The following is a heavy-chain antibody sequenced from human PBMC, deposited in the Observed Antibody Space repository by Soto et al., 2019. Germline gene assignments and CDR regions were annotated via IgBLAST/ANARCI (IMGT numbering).Heavy chain of an antibody. J-gene: IGHJ5*02. CDR1: GYTFTSYG. CDR3: ARDSGYCSSTSCYDVGWFDP. CDR2: ISAYNGNT. D-gene: IGHD2-2*01. V-gene: IGHV1-18*01. Sequence: QVQLVQSGAEVKKPGASVKVSCKASGYTFTSYGISWVRQAPGQGLEWMGWISAYNGNTNYAQQLQGRVTMTTDTSTSTAYMELRSLRSDDTAVYYCARDSGYCSSTSCYDVGWFDPWGQGTLVTVSS.